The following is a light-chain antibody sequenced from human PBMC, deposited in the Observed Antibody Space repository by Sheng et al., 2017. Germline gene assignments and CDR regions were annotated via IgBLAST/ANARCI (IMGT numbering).Light chain of an antibody. V-gene: IGKV1-27*01. CDR1: QGISNY. CDR2: DAS. J-gene: IGKJ3*01. CDR3: MQALQTPIT. Sequence: DIQMTQSPSSLSASVGDRVTITCRASQGISNYLAWYQQKPGKIPKLLIYDASTLQSGVPSRFSGSGSGTDFTLTISRVEPEDVGVYYCMQALQTPITFGPGTKVDVK.